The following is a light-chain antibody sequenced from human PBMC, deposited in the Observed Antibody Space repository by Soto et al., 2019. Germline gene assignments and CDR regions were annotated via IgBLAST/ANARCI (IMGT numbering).Light chain of an antibody. Sequence: DIVMTQTPLSSPVTLGQPASISCRSSQSLVHGDENTYLSWLQQRPGQPPRLLIYKISKRSSGVPDRFSSRGAGTDFPLKISKVEAEDVGVYYCMQATQFPGTFGQGTRLEIK. CDR1: QSLVHGDENTY. CDR3: MQATQFPGT. V-gene: IGKV2-24*01. J-gene: IGKJ2*01. CDR2: KIS.